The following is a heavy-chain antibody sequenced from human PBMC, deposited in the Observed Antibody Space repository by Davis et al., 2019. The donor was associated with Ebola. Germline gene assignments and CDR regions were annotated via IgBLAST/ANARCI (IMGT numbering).Heavy chain of an antibody. CDR3: AREVGETKLDQ. CDR1: GGTFSSYT. Sequence: SVKVSCKASGGTFSSYTITWVRQAPGQGLEWMGGIIPVFGIPKYAQKFQGRVTITADESTSTAYMELSSLRSDDTAVYYCAREVGETKLDQWGQGTLVTVSS. J-gene: IGHJ4*02. CDR2: IIPVFGIP. D-gene: IGHD1-26*01. V-gene: IGHV1-69*13.